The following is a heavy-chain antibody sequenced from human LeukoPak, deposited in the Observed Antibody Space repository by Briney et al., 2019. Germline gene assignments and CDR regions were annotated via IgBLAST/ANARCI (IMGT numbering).Heavy chain of an antibody. CDR1: GYTFTSYY. Sequence: GASVKVSCKASGYTFTSYYMHWVRQAPGQGLEWMGIINPSGGSTSYAQKFQGRVTMTRDTSTSTVYMELSSLRSEDTAVYYCARDFGITGLQRARNWFDPWGQGTLVTVSS. D-gene: IGHD4-11*01. J-gene: IGHJ5*02. CDR3: ARDFGITGLQRARNWFDP. CDR2: INPSGGST. V-gene: IGHV1-46*01.